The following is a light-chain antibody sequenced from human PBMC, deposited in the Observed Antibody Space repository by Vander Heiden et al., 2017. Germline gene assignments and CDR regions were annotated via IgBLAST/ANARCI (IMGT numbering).Light chain of an antibody. V-gene: IGKV3-20*01. J-gene: IGKJ1*01. CDR2: GAS. Sequence: EIVLTQSPGTLSLSPGERATLSCRASQSLINSDLAWYQQKPGQAPRLLIHGASTRATGIPDRFSGSGSGTDFTLTITRLEPEDFAVYFCQHYDSSPVAFGQGTKVDIK. CDR1: QSLINSD. CDR3: QHYDSSPVA.